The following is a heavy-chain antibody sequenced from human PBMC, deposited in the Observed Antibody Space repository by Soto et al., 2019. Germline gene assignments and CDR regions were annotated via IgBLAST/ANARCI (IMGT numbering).Heavy chain of an antibody. V-gene: IGHV3-21*02. CDR2: ISRGSSYI. Sequence: EVQLVESGGGLVKPGESLRLSCAASGFTFSSYNMNWVRQAPGKGLEWVSSISRGSSYIYYADSVKGRFTISGDNAKNSLYLQMNSLRAEDTAMYYCARGELEYYFDFWGQGTLVTVSS. J-gene: IGHJ4*02. D-gene: IGHD1-7*01. CDR3: ARGELEYYFDF. CDR1: GFTFSSYN.